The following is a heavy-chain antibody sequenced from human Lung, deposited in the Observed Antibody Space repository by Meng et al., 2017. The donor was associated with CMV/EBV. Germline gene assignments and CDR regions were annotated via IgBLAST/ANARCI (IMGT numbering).Heavy chain of an antibody. V-gene: IGHV3-15*07. Sequence: CAASGFTFTTSWMNWVRQAPGKGLEWVGRIQTITEGGTTDYIAPVKGRFTISRDDSESTVYLQMNSLKTEDTAMYYCTSGNGKSDCDYWGQGTLVTVSS. CDR2: IQTITEGGTT. CDR3: TSGNGKSDCDY. J-gene: IGHJ4*02. CDR1: GFTFTTSW.